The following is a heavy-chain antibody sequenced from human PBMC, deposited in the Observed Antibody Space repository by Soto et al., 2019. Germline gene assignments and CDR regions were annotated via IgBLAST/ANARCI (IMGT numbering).Heavy chain of an antibody. D-gene: IGHD6-19*01. J-gene: IGHJ5*02. CDR1: GFTFNIAW. CDR3: ATDFNPYPWLAS. CDR2: IKSRADGGTT. Sequence: EVQLVESGGGLVKPGGSLRLSCAASGFTFNIAWMTWVRQAPGKGLEWVGRIKSRADGGTTDYSAPVKGRFTVSRGDSKSTLYLQMNSLKTEDTAVYYCATDFNPYPWLASWGQGTLVTVSS. V-gene: IGHV3-15*01.